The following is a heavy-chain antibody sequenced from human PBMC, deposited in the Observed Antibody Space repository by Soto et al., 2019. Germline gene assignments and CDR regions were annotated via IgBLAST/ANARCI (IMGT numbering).Heavy chain of an antibody. CDR3: ARGEGDAFDI. Sequence: SETLSLTCPVSGGSISSGGYYWSWIRQHPGKGLEWIGYIYYSGSTYYNPSLKSRVTISVDTSKNQFSLKLSSVTAADTAVYYCARGEGDAFDIWGQGTMVTVSS. V-gene: IGHV4-31*03. CDR2: IYYSGST. CDR1: GGSISSGGYY. J-gene: IGHJ3*02.